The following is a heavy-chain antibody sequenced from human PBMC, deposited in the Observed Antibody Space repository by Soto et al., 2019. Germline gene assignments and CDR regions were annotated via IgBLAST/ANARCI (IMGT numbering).Heavy chain of an antibody. Sequence: ASVKVSCKASGGTFSSYAISWVRQAPGQRLEWMGWINAGNGNTKYSQKFQGRVTITRDTSASTAYMELSSLRSEDTAVYYCARVTWAAAGRHPFDYWGQGTLVTVSS. V-gene: IGHV1-3*01. CDR1: GGTFSSYA. CDR3: ARVTWAAAGRHPFDY. CDR2: INAGNGNT. D-gene: IGHD6-13*01. J-gene: IGHJ4*02.